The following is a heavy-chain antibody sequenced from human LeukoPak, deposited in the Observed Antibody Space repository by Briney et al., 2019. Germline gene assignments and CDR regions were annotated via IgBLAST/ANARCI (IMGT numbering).Heavy chain of an antibody. Sequence: GGSLRLFCAASGFTFSSYVMSWVRQAPGKGLEWVSTISGSGGSTYYADSVKGRFTISRDNPKNTLSLQMNSLRAEDTAVYYCAKGSAYADFWRQGTLVTVSS. CDR2: ISGSGGST. CDR3: AKGSAYADF. V-gene: IGHV3-23*01. J-gene: IGHJ4*02. D-gene: IGHD3-3*01. CDR1: GFTFSSYV.